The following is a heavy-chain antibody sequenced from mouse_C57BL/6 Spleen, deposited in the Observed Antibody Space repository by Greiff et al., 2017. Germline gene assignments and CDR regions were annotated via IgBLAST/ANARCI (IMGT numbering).Heavy chain of an antibody. CDR3: ARSYGRRWYYDV. CDR1: GYTFTSYW. J-gene: IGHJ1*03. D-gene: IGHD1-1*01. V-gene: IGHV1-55*01. CDR2: IYPGSGST. Sequence: VQLQQPGAELVKPGASVKMSCKASGYTFTSYWITWVKQRPGQGLEWIGDIYPGSGSTNYNEKFKSKATMTVDKSSSTAYMQLSSLTSEDCSVYYCARSYGRRWYYDVWFTGTTVTVSS.